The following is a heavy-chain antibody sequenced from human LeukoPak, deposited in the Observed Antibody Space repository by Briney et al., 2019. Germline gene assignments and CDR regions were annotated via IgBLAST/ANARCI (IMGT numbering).Heavy chain of an antibody. CDR3: ANGEPKNY. D-gene: IGHD3-10*01. CDR1: GFTVSSDY. Sequence: GGSLRLSCAASGFTVSSDYMSWVRQAPGKGLEWVSIIYSGGDTYYADSVKGRFTISRDNSKNTLHLQMNSLRAEDTAVYYCANGEPKNYWGQGTLVTVSS. V-gene: IGHV3-66*02. CDR2: IYSGGDT. J-gene: IGHJ4*02.